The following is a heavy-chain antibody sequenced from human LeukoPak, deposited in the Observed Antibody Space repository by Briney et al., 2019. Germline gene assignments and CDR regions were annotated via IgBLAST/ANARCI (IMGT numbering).Heavy chain of an antibody. Sequence: PGGSLRLSCAASGFTFSSYWMSWVRQAPGKGLEWVANIKQDGSEKYYVDSVKGRYTISRDNAENSLYLQMNSLRAEDTAVYYCARPSSGWWGAFDIWGQGTMVTVSS. J-gene: IGHJ3*02. CDR1: GFTFSSYW. CDR2: IKQDGSEK. D-gene: IGHD2-15*01. CDR3: ARPSSGWWGAFDI. V-gene: IGHV3-7*01.